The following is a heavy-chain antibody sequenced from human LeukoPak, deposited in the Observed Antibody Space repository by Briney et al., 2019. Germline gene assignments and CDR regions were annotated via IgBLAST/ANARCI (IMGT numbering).Heavy chain of an antibody. CDR2: IDADGAAT. D-gene: IGHD3-10*01. CDR3: AKDQSYYNWFDP. Sequence: GGSLRPSCAASGFTFTSYAMTWVRHSPGKGLEWVSSIDADGAATFYADSVKGRFSISRDNAKNTVGLQMHSLTAEDSAVYYCAKDQSYYNWFDPRGQGTLVTVSS. CDR1: GFTFTSYA. J-gene: IGHJ5*02. V-gene: IGHV3-23*01.